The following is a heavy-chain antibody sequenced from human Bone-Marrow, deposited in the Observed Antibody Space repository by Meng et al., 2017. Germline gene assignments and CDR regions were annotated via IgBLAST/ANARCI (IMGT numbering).Heavy chain of an antibody. CDR3: AREPGPRVGWFDP. Sequence: QVRVVAPGGEGKKSGEAGEGSLKDSGYALSTYGTSWEGQGPGPGLEWMGRISAYNGNTNYAQKLQGRVTMTKDTSTSTAYMELRSLRSDDTAVYYCAREPGPRVGWFDPWGQGTLVTVSS. D-gene: IGHD1-26*01. CDR1: GYALSTYG. V-gene: IGHV1-18*01. J-gene: IGHJ5*02. CDR2: ISAYNGNT.